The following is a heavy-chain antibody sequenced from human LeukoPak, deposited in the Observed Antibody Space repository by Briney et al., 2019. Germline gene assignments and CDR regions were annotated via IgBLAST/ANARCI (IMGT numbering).Heavy chain of an antibody. D-gene: IGHD6-13*01. CDR2: IYYSGST. CDR1: GGSISSYY. J-gene: IGHJ3*02. CDR3: ARPGIAAAGTRAFDI. V-gene: IGHV4-59*01. Sequence: SETLSLTCTVSGGSISSYYWSWIRQPPGKGLEWIGYIYYSGSTNYNPSLKSRVTISVDTSKNQFSLKLSSVTAADTAVYYCARPGIAAAGTRAFDIWGQGTMVTVSS.